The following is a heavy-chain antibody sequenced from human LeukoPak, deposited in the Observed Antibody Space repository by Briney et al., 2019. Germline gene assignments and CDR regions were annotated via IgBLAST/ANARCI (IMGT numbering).Heavy chain of an antibody. J-gene: IGHJ6*03. Sequence: SETLSLTCAVYGGSFSGYYWSWIRQPPGKGLEWIGEINHSGSTNYNPSLKSRVTISVDTSKNRFSLKLSSVTAADTAVYYCARGYHSVAGTHFYYYYYYMDVWGKGTTVTVSS. D-gene: IGHD6-19*01. CDR1: GGSFSGYY. CDR2: INHSGST. V-gene: IGHV4-34*01. CDR3: ARGYHSVAGTHFYYYYYYMDV.